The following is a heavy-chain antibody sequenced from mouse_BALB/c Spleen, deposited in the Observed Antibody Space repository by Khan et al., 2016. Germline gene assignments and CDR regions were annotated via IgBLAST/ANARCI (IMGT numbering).Heavy chain of an antibody. CDR1: CFNIPSYS. Sequence: VQLQQSGAELVRPGALVKLTFKASCFNIPSYSMHWVKQRPEPGLEWIGWIDPENGNCIYDPKFQGKASITADTSSNTAYLQVNRLTSEDTAFYYCARSPYFFDYWGQGTTLTVSS. CDR3: ARSPYFFDY. CDR2: IDPENGNC. V-gene: IGHV14-1*02. J-gene: IGHJ2*01.